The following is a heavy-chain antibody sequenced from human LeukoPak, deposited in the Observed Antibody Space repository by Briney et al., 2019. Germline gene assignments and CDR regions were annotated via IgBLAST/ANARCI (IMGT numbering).Heavy chain of an antibody. J-gene: IGHJ4*02. CDR3: ARGRGSYNGEIDY. CDR2: IYYSGST. V-gene: IGHV4-59*01. D-gene: IGHD1-26*01. CDR1: GGSISSYY. Sequence: SETLSLTCTVSGGSISSYYWSWIRQPPGKGLEWIGYIYYSGSTNYNLSLKSRVTISVDTSKNQFSLKLSSVTAADTAVYYCARGRGSYNGEIDYWGQGTLVTVSS.